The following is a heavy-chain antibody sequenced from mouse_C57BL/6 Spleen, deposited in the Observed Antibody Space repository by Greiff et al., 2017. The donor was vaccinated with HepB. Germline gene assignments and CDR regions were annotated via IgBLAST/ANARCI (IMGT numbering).Heavy chain of an antibody. CDR3: AREWFYYYGSSLYYAMDY. CDR2: IYPSDSET. Sequence: QVQLQQPGAELVRPGSSVKLSCKASGYTFTSYWMDWVKQRPGQGLEWIGNIYPSDSETHYNQKFKDKATLTVDKSSSTAYMQLSSLTSEDSAVYCCAREWFYYYGSSLYYAMDYWGQGTSVTVSS. D-gene: IGHD1-1*01. J-gene: IGHJ4*01. CDR1: GYTFTSYW. V-gene: IGHV1-61*01.